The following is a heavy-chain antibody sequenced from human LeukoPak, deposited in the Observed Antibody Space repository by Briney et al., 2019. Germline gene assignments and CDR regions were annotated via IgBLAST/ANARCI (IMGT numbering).Heavy chain of an antibody. J-gene: IGHJ3*02. CDR1: GGSISSSSYY. D-gene: IGHD3-22*01. CDR3: ARAPLPPRFYDSSGYYVNAFDI. Sequence: PSETLSLTCTVSGGSISSSSYYWGWIRQPPGKGLEWIGSIYYSGSTYYNPSLKSRVTISVDTSKNQFSLKLSSVTAADTAVYYCARAPLPPRFYDSSGYYVNAFDIWGQGTMVTVSS. CDR2: IYYSGST. V-gene: IGHV4-39*07.